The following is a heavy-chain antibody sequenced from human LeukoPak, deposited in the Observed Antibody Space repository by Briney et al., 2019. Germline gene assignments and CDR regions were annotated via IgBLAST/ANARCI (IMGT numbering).Heavy chain of an antibody. CDR1: GFTFSDYY. CDR2: ISSSGSTI. J-gene: IGHJ5*02. CDR3: ARGYCTSTSCYTLQSNWFDP. V-gene: IGHV3-11*04. D-gene: IGHD2-2*01. Sequence: TGGSLRLSCAASGFTFSDYYMSWIRQAPGKGLEWVSYISSSGSTIYYADSVKGRFTISRDNAKNSLFLQMNSLRAEDTAVYYCARGYCTSTSCYTLQSNWFDPWGQGTLVTVSS.